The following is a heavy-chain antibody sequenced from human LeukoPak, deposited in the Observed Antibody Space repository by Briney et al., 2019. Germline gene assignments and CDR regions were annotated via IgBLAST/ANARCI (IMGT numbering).Heavy chain of an antibody. CDR3: ARDSHYYEAFDY. CDR1: GFTFSSYE. Sequence: PGGSLRLSCAASGFTFSSYEMNWVRQAPGRGLEWVSYISSSGSTIYYADSVKGRFTISRDNAKNSLYLQMNSLRAEDTAVYYCARDSHYYEAFDYWGQGTLVTVSS. D-gene: IGHD3-3*01. V-gene: IGHV3-48*03. J-gene: IGHJ4*02. CDR2: ISSSGSTI.